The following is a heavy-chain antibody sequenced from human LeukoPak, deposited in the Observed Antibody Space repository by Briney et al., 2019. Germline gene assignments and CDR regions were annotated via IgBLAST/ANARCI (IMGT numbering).Heavy chain of an antibody. CDR2: ISYDGSNK. D-gene: IGHD5-24*01. V-gene: IGHV3-30-3*01. CDR1: GYTLTELS. CDR3: AREGYGYNPPLEY. Sequence: SCKVSGYTLTELSMHWVRQAPGKGLEWVAVISYDGSNKYYADSVKGRFTISRDNSKNTLYLQMNSLRAEDTAVYYCAREGYGYNPPLEYWGQGTLVTVSS. J-gene: IGHJ4*02.